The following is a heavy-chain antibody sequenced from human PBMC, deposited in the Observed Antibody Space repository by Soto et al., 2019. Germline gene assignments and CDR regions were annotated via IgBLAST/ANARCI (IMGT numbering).Heavy chain of an antibody. CDR2: IYYSGST. CDR1: GGSISSGDYY. V-gene: IGHV4-30-4*01. D-gene: IGHD3-22*01. J-gene: IGHJ6*02. CDR3: ARGSYYYDSSGYYHYWGQGTLVTVSSGKDYSGEYYGMDV. Sequence: PSETLSLTCTVSGGSISSGDYYWSWIRQPPGKGLEWIGYIYYSGSTYYNPYLKSRVTISVDTSKNQFSLKLSSVTAADTAVYYCARGSYYYDSSGYYHYWGQGTLVTVSSGKDYSGEYYGMDVWGQGTTVTVSS.